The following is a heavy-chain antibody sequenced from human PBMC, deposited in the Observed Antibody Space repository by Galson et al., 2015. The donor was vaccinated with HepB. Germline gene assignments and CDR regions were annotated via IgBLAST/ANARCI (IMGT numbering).Heavy chain of an antibody. Sequence: SLRLSCAASGFTFSSYSMNWVRQAPGKGLEWVSYISSSSTIYYADSVKGRFTISRDNSKNTLYLQMNSLGAEDTAVYYCARDLVGVVPAAPIREFRYYYGMDVWGQGTTVTVSS. J-gene: IGHJ6*02. CDR3: ARDLVGVVPAAPIREFRYYYGMDV. V-gene: IGHV3-48*01. D-gene: IGHD2-2*01. CDR1: GFTFSSYS. CDR2: ISSSSTI.